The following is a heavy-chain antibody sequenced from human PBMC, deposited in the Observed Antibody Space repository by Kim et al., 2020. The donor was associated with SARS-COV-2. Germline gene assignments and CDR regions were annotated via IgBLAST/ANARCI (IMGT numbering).Heavy chain of an antibody. CDR3: AKARIPTAHHFDS. Sequence: GGSLRLSCAASGFTFSTYVMTWVRQAPGKGLEWVSTISGGAGSTSYADSVKGRFTISRDNSKNTLFLQMNDLRDGDTAFYYCAKARIPTAHHFDSWGQGTHVTVSS. CDR1: GFTFSTYV. J-gene: IGHJ4*02. D-gene: IGHD1-26*01. CDR2: ISGGAGST. V-gene: IGHV3-23*01.